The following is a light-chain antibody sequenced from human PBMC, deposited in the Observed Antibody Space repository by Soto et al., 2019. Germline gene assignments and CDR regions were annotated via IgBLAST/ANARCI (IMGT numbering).Light chain of an antibody. CDR3: QQHNQWPMT. CDR1: QSAGNF. V-gene: IGKV3D-15*01. CDR2: YIS. Sequence: EIVMTQSPATLSVSPRETASRSCRASQSAGNFLAWYQQKPGQAPRLLIYYISTRATGIPARFSGSGSGTEFTLTITSLHSEDSAVYYCQQHNQWPMTFGQGTRLEIK. J-gene: IGKJ5*01.